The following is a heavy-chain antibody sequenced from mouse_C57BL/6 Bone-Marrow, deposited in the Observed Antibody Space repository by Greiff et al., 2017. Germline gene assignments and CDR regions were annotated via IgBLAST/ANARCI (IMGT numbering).Heavy chain of an antibody. CDR3: AKGGYSNYVWFAY. J-gene: IGHJ3*01. V-gene: IGHV2-5*01. CDR2: IWRGGST. CDR1: GFSLTSYG. Sequence: VKLVESGPGLVQPSQSLSITCTVSGFSLTSYGVHWVRQSPGKGLEWLGVIWRGGSTDYNAAFMSRLSITKDNSKSQVFFKMNSLQADDTAIYYCAKGGYSNYVWFAYWGQGTLVTVSA. D-gene: IGHD2-5*01.